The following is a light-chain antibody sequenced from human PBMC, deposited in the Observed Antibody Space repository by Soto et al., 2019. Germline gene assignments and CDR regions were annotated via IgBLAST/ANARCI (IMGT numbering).Light chain of an antibody. Sequence: QSVLTQPPSASGTPGQTVTISCSGSSSNIGTSSVHWYKHLPGTAPKPLIYTNDQRPSGVPDRFSGSKSGTSASLAISGLQSEEAADYYCAVWDDSLNGHVFGAGTKVTGL. J-gene: IGLJ1*01. CDR2: TND. CDR3: AVWDDSLNGHV. CDR1: SSNIGTSS. V-gene: IGLV1-44*01.